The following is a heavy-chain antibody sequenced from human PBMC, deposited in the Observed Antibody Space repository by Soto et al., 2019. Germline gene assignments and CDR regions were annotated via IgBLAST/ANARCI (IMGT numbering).Heavy chain of an antibody. V-gene: IGHV3-53*01. CDR1: GFTVSSNY. CDR2: IYSGGST. Sequence: GGSLRLSCAASGFTVSSNYMSWVRQAPGKGLEWVSVIYSGGSTYYADSVKGRFTISRDNSKNTLYLQMNSLRAEDTAVYYCAVPHSSSSEGATGFDYWGQGTLVTVSS. CDR3: AVPHSSSSEGATGFDY. J-gene: IGHJ4*02. D-gene: IGHD6-6*01.